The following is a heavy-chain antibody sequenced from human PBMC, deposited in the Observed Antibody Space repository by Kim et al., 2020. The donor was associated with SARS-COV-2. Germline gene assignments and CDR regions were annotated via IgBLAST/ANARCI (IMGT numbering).Heavy chain of an antibody. J-gene: IGHJ4*02. V-gene: IGHV4-4*07. CDR3: ARVGPIGVAGKADFDF. D-gene: IGHD6-19*01. Sequence: SLKSRVTMSRATAKNQLSLQLSTLRAGDTAVYYCARVGPIGVAGKADFDFWGQGTLVTVSS.